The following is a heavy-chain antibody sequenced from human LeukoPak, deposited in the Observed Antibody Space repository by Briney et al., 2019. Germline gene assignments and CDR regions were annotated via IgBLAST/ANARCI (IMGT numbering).Heavy chain of an antibody. CDR3: ARILPRQYRPPYYYYMDV. CDR1: GFTFSSYS. J-gene: IGHJ6*03. V-gene: IGHV3-48*01. CDR2: ISSSSSTI. D-gene: IGHD4-11*01. Sequence: GGSLRLSYAASGFTFSSYSMNWVRQAPGKGLEWVSYISSSSSTIYYADSVKGRFTISRDNAKNSLYLQMNSLRAEDTAVYYCARILPRQYRPPYYYYMDVWGKGTTVTVSS.